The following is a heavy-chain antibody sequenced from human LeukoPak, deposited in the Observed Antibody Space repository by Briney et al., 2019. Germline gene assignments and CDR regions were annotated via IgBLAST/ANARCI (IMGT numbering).Heavy chain of an antibody. CDR3: TTLTVVTNFDY. D-gene: IGHD3-22*01. CDR1: GFSFSVYE. V-gene: IGHV3-48*03. J-gene: IGHJ4*02. CDR2: ISSSGTTT. Sequence: GGSLRLSCAASGFSFSVYEIHWVRQAPGKGLEWISDISSSGTTTYYADSVKGRFTISRDNAKNSLYLQMNSLRAEDTAVYYCTTLTVVTNFDYWGRGTLVTVSS.